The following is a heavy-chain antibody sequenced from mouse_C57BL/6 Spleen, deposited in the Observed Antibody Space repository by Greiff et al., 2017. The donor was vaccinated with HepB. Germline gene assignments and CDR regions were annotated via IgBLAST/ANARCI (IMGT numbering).Heavy chain of an antibody. CDR1: GYTFTSYW. D-gene: IGHD1-3*01. CDR2: IHPSDSDT. CDR3: ARRTEGHGVAY. J-gene: IGHJ3*01. V-gene: IGHV1-74*01. Sequence: VQLQQPGAELVKPGASVKVSCKASGYTFTSYWMHWVKQRPGQGLEWIGSIHPSDSDTNYNQKFKGKATLTVDKSSSTAYMKLSSLTSEDSAVYYCARRTEGHGVAYWGQGTLVTVS.